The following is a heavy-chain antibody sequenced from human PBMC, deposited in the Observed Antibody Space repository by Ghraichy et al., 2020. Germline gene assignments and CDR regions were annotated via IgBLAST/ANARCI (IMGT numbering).Heavy chain of an antibody. V-gene: IGHV1-69*13. CDR3: ARAIGGEWLLTYYYMDV. J-gene: IGHJ6*03. Sequence: SVKVSCKASGGTFSSYAISWVRQAPGQGLEWMGGIIPIFGTANYAQKFQGRVTITADESTSTAYMELSSLRSEDTAVYYCARAIGGEWLLTYYYMDVWGKGTTVTVSS. CDR2: IIPIFGTA. CDR1: GGTFSSYA. D-gene: IGHD3-3*01.